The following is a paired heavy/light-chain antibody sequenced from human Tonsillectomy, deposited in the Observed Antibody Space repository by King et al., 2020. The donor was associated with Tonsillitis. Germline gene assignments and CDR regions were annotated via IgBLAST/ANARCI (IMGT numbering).Heavy chain of an antibody. CDR2: IKPDGSEE. CDR3: ATNAEQTLTEHQGGFTTYSFYYALDV. Sequence: EVQLVESGGGLAQPGGSLRLSCAASGFTFSGYWMTWVRQAPGKGLEWVANIKPDGSEEYYGESVKGRFTISRDNVKKSLSLQMRSLRAEDTAIYYCATNAEQTLTEHQGGFTTYSFYYALDVWGQGTTVTVSS. V-gene: IGHV3-7*03. CDR1: GFTFSGYW. J-gene: IGHJ6*02. D-gene: IGHD1-1*01.
Light chain of an antibody. CDR3: QQTSLIRMYS. V-gene: IGKV1-39*01. J-gene: IGKJ2*03. CDR2: AAS. CDR1: QSVGSY. Sequence: DVQMTQSPSSLSASVGDTVTMTCRASQSVGSYINWYKQKPGEPPKLLIYAASTLQSGVPSRFSGSGSGTDFTLTISSLQPEDFATYYCQQTSLIRMYSFGQGTNLEI.